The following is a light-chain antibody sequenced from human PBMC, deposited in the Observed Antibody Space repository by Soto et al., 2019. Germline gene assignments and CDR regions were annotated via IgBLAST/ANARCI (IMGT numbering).Light chain of an antibody. CDR3: QEYNNWPPMYT. J-gene: IGKJ2*01. CDR2: DTS. Sequence: EMVMTQSPATLSVSPGERATLSCRASQSVSRKLAWYQQRPGQAPRLLVYDTSTRATGIPGRFSDSGSGTDFTLTISSLQSEDFAVYYCQEYNNWPPMYTFGQGTKLEIK. V-gene: IGKV3-15*01. CDR1: QSVSRK.